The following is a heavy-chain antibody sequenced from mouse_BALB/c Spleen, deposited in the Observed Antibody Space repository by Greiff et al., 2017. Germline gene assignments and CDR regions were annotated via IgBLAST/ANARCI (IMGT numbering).Heavy chain of an antibody. CDR1: GYSITSGYY. CDR3: ARETYGNYGFDY. Sequence: EVKLMESGPGLVKPSQSLSLTCSVTGYSITSGYYWNWIRQFPGNKLEWMGYISYDGSNNYNPSLKNRISITRDTSKNQFFLKLNSVTTEDTATYYCARETYGNYGFDYWGQGTTLTVSS. D-gene: IGHD2-10*02. CDR2: ISYDGSN. J-gene: IGHJ2*01. V-gene: IGHV3-6*02.